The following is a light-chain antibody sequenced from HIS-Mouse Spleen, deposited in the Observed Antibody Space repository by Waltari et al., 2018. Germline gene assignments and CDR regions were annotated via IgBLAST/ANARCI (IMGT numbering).Light chain of an antibody. J-gene: IGLJ3*02. CDR1: SSDVGGYNY. Sequence: QSALTQPASVSGSPGQSITISCTGTSSDVGGYNYVPWYQQHPGKAPKLMIYDVSNRPSGVSNRFSGSKSGNTASLTISGLKAEDEADYYCSSYTSSSTLVFGGGTKLTVL. V-gene: IGLV2-14*03. CDR3: SSYTSSSTLV. CDR2: DVS.